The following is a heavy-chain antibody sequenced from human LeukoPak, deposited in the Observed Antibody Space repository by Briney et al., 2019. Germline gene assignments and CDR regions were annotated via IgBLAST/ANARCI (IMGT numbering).Heavy chain of an antibody. V-gene: IGHV1-2*02. CDR1: GYTFSAFY. Sequence: ASVKVSCKTSGYTFSAFYMHWVRQAPGQGLEWMGWINPNSGGTNYAQKFQGRVTMTRDTSISTAYMELSSLRSEDTAVYYCARAMSSNPPDYWGQGTLVTVSS. CDR3: ARAMSSNPPDY. D-gene: IGHD3-22*01. CDR2: INPNSGGT. J-gene: IGHJ4*02.